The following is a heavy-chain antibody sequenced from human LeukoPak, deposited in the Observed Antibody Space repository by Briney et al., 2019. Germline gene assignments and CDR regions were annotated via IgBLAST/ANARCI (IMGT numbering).Heavy chain of an antibody. CDR1: GGSFSGYS. CDR3: ARAAAGRLLDY. CDR2: IYHSGST. V-gene: IGHV4-30-2*01. D-gene: IGHD6-13*01. J-gene: IGHJ4*02. Sequence: SETLSLTCAVYGGSFSGYSWSWIRQPPGKGLEWIGYIYHSGSTYYNPSLKSRATISVDRSKNQFSLKLSSVTAADTAVYYCARAAAGRLLDYWGQGTLVTVSS.